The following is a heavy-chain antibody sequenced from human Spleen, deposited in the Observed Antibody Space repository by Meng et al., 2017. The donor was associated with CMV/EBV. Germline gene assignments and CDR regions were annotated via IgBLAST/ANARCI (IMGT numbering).Heavy chain of an antibody. J-gene: IGHJ6*02. CDR1: RGTFSSYT. CDR3: ARDPRAARPDYYYYYGMDV. Sequence: SVKVSCKASRGTFSSYTISWVRQAPGQGLEWMGRIIPILGIANYAQKFQGRATITADKSTSTAYMELSSLRSEDTAVYYCARDPRAARPDYYYYYGMDVWGQGTTVTVSS. D-gene: IGHD6-6*01. V-gene: IGHV1-69*04. CDR2: IIPILGIA.